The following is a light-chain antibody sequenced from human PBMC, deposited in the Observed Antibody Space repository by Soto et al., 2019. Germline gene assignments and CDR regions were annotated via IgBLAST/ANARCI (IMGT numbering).Light chain of an antibody. CDR1: QSVSRY. CDR2: DAS. V-gene: IGKV3-20*01. J-gene: IGKJ1*01. Sequence: ETVLTQSPVTLSLSPGEGATLSCRASQSVSRYLAWYQQKPGQAPRLLIYDASNRATGIPDRFSGSGSGTDFTLTISRLEPEDFAVYYCQQYGSSRTFGQGTKVDIK. CDR3: QQYGSSRT.